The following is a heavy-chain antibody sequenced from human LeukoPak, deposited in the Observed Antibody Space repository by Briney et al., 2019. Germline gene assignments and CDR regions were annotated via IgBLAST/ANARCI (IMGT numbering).Heavy chain of an antibody. Sequence: PGGSLRLSCAASGFTVSSNFMSWVRQAPGKGLEWVSSISRGSGRIYYADSVKGRFTISRDNARNSLYLQMNSLRAEDTAIYYCARVDAALDYWGQGTLVTVSS. J-gene: IGHJ4*02. D-gene: IGHD6-6*01. CDR2: ISRGSGRI. CDR3: ARVDAALDY. CDR1: GFTVSSNF. V-gene: IGHV3-21*01.